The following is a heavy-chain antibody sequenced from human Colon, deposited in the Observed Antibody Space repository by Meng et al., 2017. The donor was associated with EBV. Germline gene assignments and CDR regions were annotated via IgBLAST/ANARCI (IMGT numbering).Heavy chain of an antibody. CDR3: ATGGRPLWSH. V-gene: IGHV1-3*04. J-gene: IGHJ4*02. D-gene: IGHD2-8*02. Sequence: QVQLVQSGAEVKKPGASVKVSCKASGYTFTSYAMHWVRQAPGQRPEWIGWINTANGNTKYSQKFQGRVSITRDRSATTTNMELSSLTSEDTAVYYCATGGRPLWSHWGQGTLVTVAS. CDR1: GYTFTSYA. CDR2: INTANGNT.